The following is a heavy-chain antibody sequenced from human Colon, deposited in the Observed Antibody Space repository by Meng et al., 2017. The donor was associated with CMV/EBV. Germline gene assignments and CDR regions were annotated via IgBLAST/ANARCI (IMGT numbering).Heavy chain of an antibody. V-gene: IGHV3-23*01. CDR3: TKGLQYSDFWAVDS. D-gene: IGHD3-3*01. CDR1: GFTFSNFP. Sequence: GGSLRLSCAASGFTFSNFPMSWVRQAPGKGLEWVSSISDSATAAGTHYTDAVQGRFTISRDDSKSTLYLHMNSLRAEDTAVYYCTKGLQYSDFWAVDSWGQGTLVTVSS. J-gene: IGHJ4*02. CDR2: ISDSATAAGT.